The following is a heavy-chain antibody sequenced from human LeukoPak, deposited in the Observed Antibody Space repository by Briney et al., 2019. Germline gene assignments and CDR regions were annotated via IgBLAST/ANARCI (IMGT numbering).Heavy chain of an antibody. CDR2: IYYSGST. V-gene: IGHV4-59*01. CDR1: GGSISSYY. Sequence: SETLSLTCTVSGGSISSYYWSWIRQPPGKGLEWIGYIYYSGSTNYNPSLKSRVTISVDTSKNQFSLKLSSVTAADTAVYYCARVRIANSFDLWGRGTLVTVSS. CDR3: ARVRIANSFDL. J-gene: IGHJ2*01. D-gene: IGHD4/OR15-4a*01.